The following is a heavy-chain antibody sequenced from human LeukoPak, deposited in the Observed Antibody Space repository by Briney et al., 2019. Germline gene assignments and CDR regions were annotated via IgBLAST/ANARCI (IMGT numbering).Heavy chain of an antibody. D-gene: IGHD5-12*01. CDR1: GGSIRSYF. V-gene: IGHV4-59*01. CDR2: IWDTEIT. Sequence: SETLSLTCTVSGGSIRSYFWSWLRQPPGKGLEWIGYIWDTEITDYNPSLKSRVTVSLDTSKNHFSLKLRSVTAADTALYFCARGLVLATDDAFDIWGQGTLVTVSS. J-gene: IGHJ3*02. CDR3: ARGLVLATDDAFDI.